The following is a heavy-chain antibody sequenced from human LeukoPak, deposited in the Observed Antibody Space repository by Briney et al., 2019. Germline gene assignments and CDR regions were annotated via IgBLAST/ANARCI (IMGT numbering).Heavy chain of an antibody. J-gene: IGHJ6*02. CDR1: GGSISIYY. CDR2: IYYSGST. CDR3: ARGHSYYYYGMDV. Sequence: PAETLSLTCTVSGGSISIYYWSWIRQPPGKGLEWIGYIYYSGSTYYNPSLKSRVTISVDTSKNQFSLKLSSVTAADTAVYYCARGHSYYYYGMDVWGQGTTVTVSS. V-gene: IGHV4-30-4*01.